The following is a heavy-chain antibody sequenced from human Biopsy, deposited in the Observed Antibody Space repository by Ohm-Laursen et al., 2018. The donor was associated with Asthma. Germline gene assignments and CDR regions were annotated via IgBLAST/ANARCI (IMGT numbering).Heavy chain of an antibody. Sequence: GTLSLTCSMYGLSSSAYYWTWIRQTPGKGLVWIGESDHRGNTNTNATLKSRVTISKAKSANEFSLKMKSVTAADTAIYYCARGPEWSGLDIWGQGTTVTVSS. J-gene: IGHJ6*02. CDR1: GLSSSAYY. V-gene: IGHV4-34*01. CDR3: ARGPEWSGLDI. CDR2: SDHRGNT. D-gene: IGHD3-3*01.